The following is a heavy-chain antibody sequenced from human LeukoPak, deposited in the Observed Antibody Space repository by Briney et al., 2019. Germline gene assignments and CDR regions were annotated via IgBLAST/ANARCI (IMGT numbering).Heavy chain of an antibody. CDR1: GYTFTSYG. CDR3: ARDSAPTVTTWYYYYYGMDV. D-gene: IGHD4-17*01. V-gene: IGHV1-18*01. Sequence: GASVKVSCKASGYTFTSYGISWVRQAPGQGLEWMGWISAYNGNTNYAQKLQGRVTMTTDTSTSTAYMELRSLRSDDTAVYYCARDSAPTVTTWYYYYYGMDVWGQGTTVTVSS. J-gene: IGHJ6*02. CDR2: ISAYNGNT.